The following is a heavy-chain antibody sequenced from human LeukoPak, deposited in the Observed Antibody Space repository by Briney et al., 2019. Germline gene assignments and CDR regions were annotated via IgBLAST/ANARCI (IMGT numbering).Heavy chain of an antibody. CDR1: GVSISSSNSY. V-gene: IGHV4-39*01. CDR2: IYYSGNT. CDR3: ARQTGSGLFILP. D-gene: IGHD3/OR15-3a*01. Sequence: SETLSLTCTVSGVSISSSNSYWGWIRQPPGKGLEWIGSIYYSGNTYYNASLKSQVPISIDTSKNQFSLKVTSVTAADTAVYYCARQTGSGLFILPGGQGTLVTVSS. J-gene: IGHJ4*02.